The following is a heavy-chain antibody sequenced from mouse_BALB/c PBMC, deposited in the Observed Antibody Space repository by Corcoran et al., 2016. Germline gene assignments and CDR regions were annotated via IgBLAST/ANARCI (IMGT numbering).Heavy chain of an antibody. J-gene: IGHJ1*01. CDR2: IYWDDDK. CDR1: GFSLSTSGMV. CDR3: ALYGDYDWYFDV. Sequence: QVTLKEPGPGIFQPSQTLSRTGSFSGFSLSTSGMVVSWIRQPSGKGLEWMAHIYWDDDKRYNPSLKSRPTIAKDTSRNQVYLKITSVDTADTATYYCALYGDYDWYFDVWGAGTTVTVSS. V-gene: IGHV8-12*01. D-gene: IGHD2-13*01.